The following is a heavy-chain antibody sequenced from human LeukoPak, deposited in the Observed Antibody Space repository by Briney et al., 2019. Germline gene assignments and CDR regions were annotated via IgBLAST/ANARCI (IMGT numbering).Heavy chain of an antibody. CDR1: GDSISSSSSY. J-gene: IGHJ3*02. CDR3: ARGLVVVTAIEAFDI. V-gene: IGHV4-39*07. Sequence: SETLSLTCSVSGDSISSSSSYWGWIRQPPGKGLEWIGSIYYSGSTYYNPSLKSRVTISVDTSKNQFSLKLSSVTAADTAVYYCARGLVVVTAIEAFDIWGQGTMVTVSS. CDR2: IYYSGST. D-gene: IGHD2-21*02.